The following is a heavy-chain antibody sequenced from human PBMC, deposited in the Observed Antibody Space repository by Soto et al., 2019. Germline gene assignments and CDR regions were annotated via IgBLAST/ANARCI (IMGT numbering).Heavy chain of an antibody. V-gene: IGHV1-18*01. D-gene: IGHD6-6*01. CDR2: ISAYNGNT. CDR1: GGSISSYY. Sequence: CTVSGGSISSYYWSWVRQSPGKGLEWMGWISAYNGNTNYAQKLQGRVTMTTDTSTSTAYMELSSLRSDDTAVYYCARDRSSSSRLLGYWGQGTLVTVSS. CDR3: ARDRSSSSRLLGY. J-gene: IGHJ4*02.